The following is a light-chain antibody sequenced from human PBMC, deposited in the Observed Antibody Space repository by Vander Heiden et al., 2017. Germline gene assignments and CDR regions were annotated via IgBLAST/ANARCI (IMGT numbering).Light chain of an antibody. CDR1: QSISSY. CDR2: AAS. V-gene: IGKV1-39*01. J-gene: IGKJ1*01. Sequence: DIQMTQSPSSLSASVGDRVTITCRASQSISSYLNWYQQKPGKAPKLLIYAASSLQSGVPSRFSGSGSGTDFTLTISSLQPEDFATYYCQQCDSTAQTFGQGTKVEIK. CDR3: QQCDSTAQT.